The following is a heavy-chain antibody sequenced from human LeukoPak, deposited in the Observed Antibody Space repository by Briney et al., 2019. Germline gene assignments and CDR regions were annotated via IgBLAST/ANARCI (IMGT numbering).Heavy chain of an antibody. D-gene: IGHD2-2*01. V-gene: IGHV3-9*01. CDR1: GFTFDDYA. CDR2: ISWSSGSI. J-gene: IGHJ4*02. Sequence: PGGSLRLSCAASGFTFDDYAMHWVRQAPGKGLEWVSGISWSSGSIGYADSVKGRFTISRDNAKNSLYLQMNSLRAEDTALYYCAKDMKYHLRLFDFWGQGTLVTVSS. CDR3: AKDMKYHLRLFDF.